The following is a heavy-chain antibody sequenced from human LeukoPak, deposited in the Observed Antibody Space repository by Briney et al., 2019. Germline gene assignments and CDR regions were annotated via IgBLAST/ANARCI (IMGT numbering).Heavy chain of an antibody. CDR2: TYYRSKWYN. Sequence: SQTLSLTCAISGDSVSSNSAAWNWIRQSPSRGLEWLGRTYYRSKWYNDYAVSVKSRITINPDTSKNQFSLQLNSVTPEDTAVYYCARDLFFSGYSYGYNWFDPWGQGTLVTVSS. CDR1: GDSVSSNSAA. D-gene: IGHD5-18*01. V-gene: IGHV6-1*01. J-gene: IGHJ5*02. CDR3: ARDLFFSGYSYGYNWFDP.